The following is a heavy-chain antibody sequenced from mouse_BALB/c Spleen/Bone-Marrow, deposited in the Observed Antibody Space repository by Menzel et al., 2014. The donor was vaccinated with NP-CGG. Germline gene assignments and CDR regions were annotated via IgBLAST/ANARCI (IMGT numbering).Heavy chain of an antibody. V-gene: IGHV4-1*02. J-gene: IGHJ2*01. D-gene: IGHD1-1*01. CDR2: INPESRTI. CDR3: ARRDYYGYLNY. Sequence: EVKLMESGGGLVQPGGSLKLSCAASGFDFSRYWMSWVRQAPGKGLEWIGEINPESRTINYSPSLKDKFIISRDNAKNTLYLRLNKVRSEDTALYYCARRDYYGYLNYWGQGTTLTVSS. CDR1: GFDFSRYW.